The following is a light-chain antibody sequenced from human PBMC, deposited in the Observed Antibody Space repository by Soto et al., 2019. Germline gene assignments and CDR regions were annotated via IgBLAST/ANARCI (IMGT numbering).Light chain of an antibody. CDR3: SSYTSGSLYV. CDR2: EVS. J-gene: IGLJ1*01. Sequence: QSVLTQPASVSGSPGQSITISCTGTSSDVGGYNSVSWYQQHPGKAPKLIIYEVSNRPSGVSNRFSGSKSGNTASLTISGLQAEDEADYYCSSYTSGSLYVFGTGTKVTVL. V-gene: IGLV2-14*01. CDR1: SSDVGGYNS.